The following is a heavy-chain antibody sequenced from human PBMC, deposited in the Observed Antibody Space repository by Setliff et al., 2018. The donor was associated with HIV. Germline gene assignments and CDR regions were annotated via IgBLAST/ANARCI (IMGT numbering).Heavy chain of an antibody. CDR1: GYSLTDFY. J-gene: IGHJ6*03. CDR3: ARKKKDYYGSGSYSGYYYYYHMDV. V-gene: IGHV1-2*02. D-gene: IGHD3-10*01. CDR2: ITPNSGGT. Sequence: ASVKVSCKASGYSLTDFYIHWVRQAPGQGLEWMGWITPNSGGTEYAGKFQGRVTLTRDTSITTAYLELSSLRSDDTAVFFCARKKKDYYGSGSYSGYYYYYHMDVWGQGTTVTAP.